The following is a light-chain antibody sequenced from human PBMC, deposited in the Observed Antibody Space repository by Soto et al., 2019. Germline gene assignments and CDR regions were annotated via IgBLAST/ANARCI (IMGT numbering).Light chain of an antibody. CDR2: DVT. V-gene: IGLV2-8*01. CDR1: SRDVGGYNY. CDR3: SSYAGRNVVL. Sequence: QSALTQPPSASGSPGQSVTISCTGTSRDVGGYNYVSWYQQHPGKAPQLMIYDVTERPSGVPDRFSGSKSGNTASLTVSGLQPEDEADYFCSSYAGRNVVLFGGGTKLTVL. J-gene: IGLJ2*01.